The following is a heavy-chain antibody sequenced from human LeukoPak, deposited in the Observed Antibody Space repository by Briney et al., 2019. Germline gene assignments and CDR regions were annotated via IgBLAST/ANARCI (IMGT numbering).Heavy chain of an antibody. V-gene: IGHV4-34*01. D-gene: IGHD3/OR15-3a*01. CDR1: GGSFSGYS. CDR3: ARGGPHYDIWTTYKGGFYYLDV. CDR2: INHSGST. J-gene: IGHJ6*03. Sequence: ASETLSLTCAVNGGSFSGYSWTWIRQAPGKGLEWIGEINHSGSTKYNASLKSRVTISVDASTNRFYLELSSVTAADTAVYYCARGGPHYDIWTTYKGGFYYLDVWDKGTTVTVPS.